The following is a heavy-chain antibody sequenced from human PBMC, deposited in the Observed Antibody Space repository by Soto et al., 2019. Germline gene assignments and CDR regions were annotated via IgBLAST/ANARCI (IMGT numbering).Heavy chain of an antibody. V-gene: IGHV3-21*01. D-gene: IGHD2-2*01. J-gene: IGHJ4*02. CDR2: ISSSSSYI. CDR1: GFTFTSYS. CDR3: ARDVARYCSSTSCPFDY. Sequence: EVQLVESGGGLVKPGGSLRLSCAASGFTFTSYSMNWVRQAPGKGLEWVSSISSSSSYIYYTDSLRGRFTISRDNAKNSLYLHMNSLRAEDTAVYYCARDVARYCSSTSCPFDYWGQGILVTVSS.